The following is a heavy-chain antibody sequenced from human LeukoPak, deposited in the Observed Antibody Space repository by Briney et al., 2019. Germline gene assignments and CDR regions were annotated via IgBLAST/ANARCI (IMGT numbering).Heavy chain of an antibody. CDR1: GFTFSSCA. CDR2: IKQERGQE. J-gene: IGHJ5*02. Sequence: PGGSLRLSCAASGFTFSSCAMSWVRQAPGKGLEWVANIKQERGQEYYVDSVKGRFTISKDSAKNSLYLQMNSLRVEDTAMYYCASLDTAKQPLANHWGQGTLVTVSS. CDR3: ASLDTAKQPLANH. D-gene: IGHD5-18*01. V-gene: IGHV3-7*03.